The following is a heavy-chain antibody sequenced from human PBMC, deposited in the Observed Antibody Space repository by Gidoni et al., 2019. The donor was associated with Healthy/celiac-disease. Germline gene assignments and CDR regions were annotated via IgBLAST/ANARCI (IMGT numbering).Heavy chain of an antibody. CDR3: AKVSGSVPGYYYYYMDV. J-gene: IGHJ6*03. V-gene: IGHV3-23*01. Sequence: EVQLLESGGGLVQPGGSLRLYCAASGFTFSSYAMSWVRQAPGKGMECVSAIIGGGGSSYYADSVKGRFTISRDKSKNTLYLQMNSLRAEDTAVYYCAKVSGSVPGYYYYYMDVWGKGTTVTVSS. CDR2: IIGGGGSS. CDR1: GFTFSSYA. D-gene: IGHD1-26*01.